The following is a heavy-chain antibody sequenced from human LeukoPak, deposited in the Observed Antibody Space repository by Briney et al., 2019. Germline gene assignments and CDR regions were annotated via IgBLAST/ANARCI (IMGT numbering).Heavy chain of an antibody. Sequence: PSETLSLTCAVYGGSFSGYYWSWIRQPPGKGLEWIGYIYYSGSTNYNPSLKSRVTISVDTSKNQFSLKLSSVTAADTAVYYCARASVLMVYAHSLWGQGTLVTVSS. D-gene: IGHD2-8*01. CDR2: IYYSGST. CDR1: GGSFSGYY. J-gene: IGHJ4*02. CDR3: ARASVLMVYAHSL. V-gene: IGHV4-59*01.